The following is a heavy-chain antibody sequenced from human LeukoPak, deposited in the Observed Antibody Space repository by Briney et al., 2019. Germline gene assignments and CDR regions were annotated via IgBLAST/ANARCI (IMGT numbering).Heavy chain of an antibody. CDR2: ISTYNGNT. CDR3: ARSYPAVVITTNDFYYGMDV. J-gene: IGHJ6*02. Sequence: ASVKVSCKASGYTFTTYGITWVRQAPGQGLEWMGWISTYNGNTHYAQTLQGRVTMTTDTSTSTAYMEVRNLRSDDTAVYYCARSYPAVVITTNDFYYGMDVWGQGTTVTVSS. V-gene: IGHV1-18*01. CDR1: GYTFTTYG. D-gene: IGHD3-22*01.